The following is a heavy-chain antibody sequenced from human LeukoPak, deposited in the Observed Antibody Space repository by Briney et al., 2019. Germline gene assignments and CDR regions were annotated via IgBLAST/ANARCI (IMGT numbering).Heavy chain of an antibody. V-gene: IGHV3-23*01. CDR1: GFTFSIYA. J-gene: IGHJ4*02. Sequence: PGGSLRLSCAASGFTFSIYAMAWVRQAPGKGLEWVSTLSESGGLAYYADSVKGRFTTSRDNSKNTLYLQVNSLRAEDTAVYYCAKEGRPNSGGGYFDYWGQGTLVTVSP. D-gene: IGHD4-23*01. CDR3: AKEGRPNSGGGYFDY. CDR2: LSESGGLA.